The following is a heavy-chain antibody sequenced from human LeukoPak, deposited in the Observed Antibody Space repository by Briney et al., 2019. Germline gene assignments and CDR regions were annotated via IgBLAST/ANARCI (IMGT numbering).Heavy chain of an antibody. Sequence: GGSLRLSCAASGFTFSSYSMNWVRHAPGTGLEWVANIKQDGSEKYYVDSVKGRFTISRDNAKNSLYMQMNSLRAEDTAVYYCARGRGSYVPGFDYWGQGTLVTVSP. J-gene: IGHJ4*02. CDR2: IKQDGSEK. D-gene: IGHD1-26*01. CDR3: ARGRGSYVPGFDY. CDR1: GFTFSSYS. V-gene: IGHV3-7*01.